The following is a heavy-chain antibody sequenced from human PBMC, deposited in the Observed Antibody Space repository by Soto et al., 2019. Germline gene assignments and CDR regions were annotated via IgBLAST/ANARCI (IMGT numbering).Heavy chain of an antibody. CDR3: ARHDNGHSSGRLDH. CDR1: GGSISSSSYY. D-gene: IGHD6-19*01. J-gene: IGHJ5*02. CDR2: IYYSGST. Sequence: PSETLSLTCTVSGGSISSSSYYWGWIRQPPGKGLEWIGSIYYSGSTYYNPSLKSRVTISVDTSKNQFSLKLSSVTAADTAVYYCARHDNGHSSGRLDHWGQRTLVTVSS. V-gene: IGHV4-39*01.